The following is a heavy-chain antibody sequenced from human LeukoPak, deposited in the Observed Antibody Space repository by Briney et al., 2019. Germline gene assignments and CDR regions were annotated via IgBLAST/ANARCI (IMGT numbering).Heavy chain of an antibody. V-gene: IGHV1-69*13. J-gene: IGHJ3*02. CDR3: ARERGDCSGGSCYVDAFDI. CDR1: GGTFSIYA. Sequence: SVKVSCKASGGTFSIYAISWVRQAPGQGLEWMGGIIPIFGTANYAQKFQGRVTITADESTSTAYMELSSLRSEDTAVYYCARERGDCSGGSCYVDAFDIWGQGTMVTVSS. D-gene: IGHD2-15*01. CDR2: IIPIFGTA.